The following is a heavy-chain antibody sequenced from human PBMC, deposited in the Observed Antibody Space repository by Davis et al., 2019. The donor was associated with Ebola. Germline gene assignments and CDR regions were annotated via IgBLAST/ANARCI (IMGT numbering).Heavy chain of an antibody. V-gene: IGHV3-48*02. CDR3: ATVRGVCTDGVCSPYWYFDL. Sequence: GGSLRLSCAASGFTFSSYSMNWVRQAPGKGLEWVSYISSSSSTIYYADSVKGRFTISRDNAKNSLYLQMNSLRDEDTAVYYCATVRGVCTDGVCSPYWYFDLWGRGTLVTVSS. D-gene: IGHD2-8*01. J-gene: IGHJ2*01. CDR2: ISSSSSTI. CDR1: GFTFSSYS.